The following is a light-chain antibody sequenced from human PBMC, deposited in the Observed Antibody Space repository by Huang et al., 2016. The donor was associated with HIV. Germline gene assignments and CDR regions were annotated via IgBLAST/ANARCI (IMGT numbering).Light chain of an antibody. V-gene: IGKV3-15*01. Sequence: EIVMTQSPATLSVSPGERATLSCRASQSVKTNLAWYQQKPGQAPRRLIYDTSTRATGIPVRVSGSGSATEFSLTISSLQSDDFAVYYCQQYDKWPPGTFGQGTKLEIK. CDR1: QSVKTN. J-gene: IGKJ2*02. CDR3: QQYDKWPPGT. CDR2: DTS.